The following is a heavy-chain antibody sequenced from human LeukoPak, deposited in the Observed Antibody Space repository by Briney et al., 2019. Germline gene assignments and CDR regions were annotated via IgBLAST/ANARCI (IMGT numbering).Heavy chain of an antibody. CDR3: ARDEYYYDSSGYFDAFDI. Sequence: GGSLRLSCAASGFTFXNYXXHXVXQAPGXXLXWXSRINSXGSITSYADSVKGRFTISRDNAKNTLSLQMNSLRAEDTAVYYCARDEYYYDSSGYFDAFDIWGQGTMVTVSS. CDR1: GFTFXNYX. D-gene: IGHD3-22*01. V-gene: IGHV3-74*01. J-gene: IGHJ3*02. CDR2: INSXGSIT.